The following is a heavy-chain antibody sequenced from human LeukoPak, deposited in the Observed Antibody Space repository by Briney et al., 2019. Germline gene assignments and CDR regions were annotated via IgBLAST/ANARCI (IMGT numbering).Heavy chain of an antibody. J-gene: IGHJ4*02. Sequence: GGSLRLSCAASGFTVSSNYMSWVRRAPGKGLEWVSVIYSGGSTYYADSVKGRFTISRDNSKNTLYLQMNSLRAEDTAVYYCARTRFSSSGEGYYFDYWGQGTLVTVSS. CDR1: GFTVSSNY. CDR2: IYSGGST. D-gene: IGHD6-13*01. CDR3: ARTRFSSSGEGYYFDY. V-gene: IGHV3-53*01.